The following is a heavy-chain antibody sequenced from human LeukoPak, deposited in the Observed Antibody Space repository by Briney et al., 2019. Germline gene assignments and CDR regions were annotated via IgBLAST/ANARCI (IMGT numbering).Heavy chain of an antibody. V-gene: IGHV4-59*01. Sequence: SETLSLTCNVSGGSFNDNYWNWIRHLPGKGLEWIGYVYHNGRSDYNPSLKSRVTISVDTSTNQFSLKMISVTAADTAVYYCASLGYSSGWLDSWGHGSLVIVSS. D-gene: IGHD2-15*01. CDR1: GGSFNDNY. CDR3: ASLGYSSGWLDS. J-gene: IGHJ5*01. CDR2: VYHNGRS.